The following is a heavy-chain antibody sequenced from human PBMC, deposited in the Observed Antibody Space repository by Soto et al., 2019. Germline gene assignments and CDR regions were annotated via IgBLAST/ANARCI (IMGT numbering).Heavy chain of an antibody. CDR2: IYYSGST. J-gene: IGHJ2*01. D-gene: IGHD3-22*01. CDR1: GGSISSSSYY. CDR3: ARAPMILGYSWYFDL. Sequence: QLQLQESGPGLVKPSETLSLTCTVSGGSISSSSYYWGWIRQPPGKGLEWIGSIYYSGSTYYNPSLKSRVTIPVDTSKNQFSLKLSSVTAADTAVYYCARAPMILGYSWYFDLWGRGTLVTVSS. V-gene: IGHV4-39*01.